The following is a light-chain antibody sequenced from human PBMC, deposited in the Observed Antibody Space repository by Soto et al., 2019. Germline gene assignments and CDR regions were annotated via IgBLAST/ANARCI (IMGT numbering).Light chain of an antibody. J-gene: IGLJ2*01. Sequence: QSALTQPPSASGSPGQSVTISCTGTSSDVGGYKYVSWYQQYPGKAPKLIIYEVIKLPSGVPARFSGSKSGNTASLTVSGLQAEDEGDYYCCSYAGSKKVVFGGGTKLTVL. CDR1: SSDVGGYKY. CDR3: CSYAGSKKVV. CDR2: EVI. V-gene: IGLV2-8*01.